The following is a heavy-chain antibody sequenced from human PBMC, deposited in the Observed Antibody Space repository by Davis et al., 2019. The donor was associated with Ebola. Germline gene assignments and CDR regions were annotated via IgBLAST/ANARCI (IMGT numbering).Heavy chain of an antibody. J-gene: IGHJ6*02. CDR3: AILPRYYGMDV. CDR2: IYHSGST. V-gene: IGHV4-31*03. Sequence: MPSETLSLTCTVSGGSISSGGYYWSWIRQHPGKGLEWIGYIYHSGSTYYNPSLKSRVTISVDTSKNQFSLKLSSVTAADTAVYYCAILPRYYGMDVWGQGTTVTVSS. D-gene: IGHD2-15*01. CDR1: GGSISSGGYY.